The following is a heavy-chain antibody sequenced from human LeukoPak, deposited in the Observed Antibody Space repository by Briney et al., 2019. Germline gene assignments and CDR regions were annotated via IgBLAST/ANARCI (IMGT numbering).Heavy chain of an antibody. CDR2: TRNKANSYTT. V-gene: IGHV3-72*01. D-gene: IGHD2-8*02. CDR1: GFTFSAYY. Sequence: QPGGSLRLSCAASGFTFSAYYMDWVRQAPGKGLEWVGRTRNKANSYTTEYAASVKGRFTVLRDDSTNSLYLQMNSLKPEDTAVYYCARSGTGWTEIFDYWGQGTLVPVSS. J-gene: IGHJ4*02. CDR3: ARSGTGWTEIFDY.